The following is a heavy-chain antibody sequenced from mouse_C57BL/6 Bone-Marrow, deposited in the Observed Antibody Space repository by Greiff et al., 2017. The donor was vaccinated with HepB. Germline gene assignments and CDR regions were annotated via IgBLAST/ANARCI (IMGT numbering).Heavy chain of an antibody. CDR2: INPSSGYT. CDR1: GYTFTSYT. Sequence: VQLVESGAELARPGASVKMSCKASGYTFTSYTMHWVKQRPGQGLEWIGYINPSSGYTKYNQKFKDKATLTADKSSSTAYMQLSSLTSVDSAVYYCAFTMVTTFYYAMDYWGQGTSVTVSS. D-gene: IGHD2-2*01. V-gene: IGHV1-4*01. J-gene: IGHJ4*01. CDR3: AFTMVTTFYYAMDY.